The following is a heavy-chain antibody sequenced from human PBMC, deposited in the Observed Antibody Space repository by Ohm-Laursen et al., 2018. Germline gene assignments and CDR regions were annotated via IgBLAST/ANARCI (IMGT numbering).Heavy chain of an antibody. Sequence: GSLRLSCAASGFTFSNFEMNWVRQAPGKGLEWVSYIRSGSLSIYYADSVKGRFTISRDNAKNSLYLQMNGLRAEDTAVYYCARELGIPVPPIDYWGQGTLVTVSS. J-gene: IGHJ4*02. CDR3: ARELGIPVPPIDY. D-gene: IGHD1-1*01. CDR2: IRSGSLSI. V-gene: IGHV3-48*03. CDR1: GFTFSNFE.